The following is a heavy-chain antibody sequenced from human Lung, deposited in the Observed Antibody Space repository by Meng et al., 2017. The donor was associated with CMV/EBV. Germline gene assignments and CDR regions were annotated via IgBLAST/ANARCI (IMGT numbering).Heavy chain of an antibody. Sequence: SETLSLXXTVSGGSMNNYFWSWIRQPPGKGLEWIGYIHSSGSTNYSPSLKSRVSISVDRSKNQFSLKLTSVTATDTAVYYCARDHVPISGVVPRGFDPWGQGXPVTVSS. J-gene: IGHJ5*02. CDR2: IHSSGST. V-gene: IGHV4-59*01. CDR1: GGSMNNYF. D-gene: IGHD3-3*01. CDR3: ARDHVPISGVVPRGFDP.